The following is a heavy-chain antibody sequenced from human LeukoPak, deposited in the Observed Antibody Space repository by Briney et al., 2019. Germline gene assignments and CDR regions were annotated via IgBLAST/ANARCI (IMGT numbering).Heavy chain of an antibody. D-gene: IGHD1-26*01. CDR3: ARSLGELPYFDY. Sequence: SETLSLTCTVSGGSISSGNYYWSWIRQPAGKGLEWIGEIYHSGSTNYNPSLKSRVTISVDKSKNQFSLKLSSVTAADTAVYYCARSLGELPYFDYWGQGTLVTVSS. J-gene: IGHJ4*02. CDR2: IYHSGST. CDR1: GGSISSGNYY. V-gene: IGHV4-61*10.